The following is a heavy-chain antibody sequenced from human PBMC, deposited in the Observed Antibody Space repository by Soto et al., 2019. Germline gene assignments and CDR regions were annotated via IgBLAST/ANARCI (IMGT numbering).Heavy chain of an antibody. Sequence: GGSLRLSCAASGFTFSSYAMSWVRQAPGKGLEWVSAISGSGGSTYYADSVKGRFTISRDNSKNSLYLQMNSLRAEDTAVYYCARERYFDWYPLRYYYYTDVWGKGTTVTVSS. J-gene: IGHJ6*03. CDR3: ARERYFDWYPLRYYYYTDV. D-gene: IGHD3-9*01. CDR1: GFTFSSYA. V-gene: IGHV3-23*01. CDR2: ISGSGGST.